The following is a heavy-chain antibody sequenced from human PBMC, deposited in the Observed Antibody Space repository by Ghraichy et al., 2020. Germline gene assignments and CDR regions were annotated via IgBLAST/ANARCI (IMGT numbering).Heavy chain of an antibody. Sequence: GSLRLSCAASGFTFSNYWMSWVRQAPGKGLEWVANIKQDGSEKYYVDSVNGRFTISRDNAKNSLYLQMNSLRAEDTAVYYCARGNGLLWFAYDCWGQGTLVTVSS. CDR1: GFTFSNYW. V-gene: IGHV3-7*01. J-gene: IGHJ4*02. CDR3: ARGNGLLWFAYDC. CDR2: IKQDGSEK. D-gene: IGHD3-10*01.